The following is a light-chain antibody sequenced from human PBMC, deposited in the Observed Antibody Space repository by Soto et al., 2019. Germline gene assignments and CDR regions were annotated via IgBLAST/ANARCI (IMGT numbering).Light chain of an antibody. CDR3: CSHAGSSTFYYV. J-gene: IGLJ1*01. CDR1: SSDVGSYNL. V-gene: IGLV2-23*03. Sequence: QSVLTQPASVSGSPGQSITISCTGTSSDVGSYNLVSWYQQHPGKAPKLMIYEGSKRPSGVSNRFSGSKSGNTASLTISGLQAEDEADYYCCSHAGSSTFYYVFGTGTKVTVL. CDR2: EGS.